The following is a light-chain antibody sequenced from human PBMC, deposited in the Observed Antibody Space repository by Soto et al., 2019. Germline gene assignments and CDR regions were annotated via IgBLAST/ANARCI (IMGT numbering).Light chain of an antibody. Sequence: EIVLTQSPGTLSLSPGERATLSCRASQSVSGSYLAWYQQKPGQAPRLLFHGASSRATDIPDRFSGSGSGTDFTLTISRLEPEDFAVYYCQQYGSSPPTFGQGTRLEIK. J-gene: IGKJ5*01. CDR2: GAS. CDR3: QQYGSSPPT. CDR1: QSVSGSY. V-gene: IGKV3-20*01.